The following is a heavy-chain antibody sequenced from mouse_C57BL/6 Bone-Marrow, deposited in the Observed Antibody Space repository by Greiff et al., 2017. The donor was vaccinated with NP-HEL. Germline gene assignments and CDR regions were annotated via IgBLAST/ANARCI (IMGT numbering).Heavy chain of an antibody. J-gene: IGHJ2*01. D-gene: IGHD2-1*01. V-gene: IGHV1-83*01. CDR1: YTFTDYYM. Sequence: VQLQQSGPELVKPGASVKMSCKASGYTFTDYYMHWVKQKPGKGLEWIGEIYPGSGNTYYNEKFKGKATLTADTSSSTAYMQLSSLTSEDSAVYFCARDNGNYFDYWGQGTTLTVSS. CDR2: YPGSGNTY. CDR3: RDNGNYFDY.